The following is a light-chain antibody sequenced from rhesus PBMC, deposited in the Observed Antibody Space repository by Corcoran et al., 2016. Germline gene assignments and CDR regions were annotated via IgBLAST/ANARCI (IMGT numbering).Light chain of an antibody. CDR2: EAS. Sequence: DIQMTQSPSSLSASVGDRVTLTFRASQGITNDLAWYQQKPGETPKLLIDEASRLQSGIPSRFSCSGTVTDFTLPIRSLQPEYFATYYFHHYYSTPFPFGPGTKLDIE. V-gene: IGKV1-25*01. CDR1: QGITND. CDR3: HHYYSTPFP. J-gene: IGKJ3*01.